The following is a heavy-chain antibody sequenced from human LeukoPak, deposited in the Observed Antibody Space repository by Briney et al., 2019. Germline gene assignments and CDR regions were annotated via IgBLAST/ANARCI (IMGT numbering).Heavy chain of an antibody. CDR2: IYYSGST. J-gene: IGHJ3*02. CDR1: GGSISSYY. Sequence: PSETLSLTCTVSGGSISSYYWSWIRQPPGKGLEWMGYIYYSGSTYYNPSLKSRVTVSVDTSKNQFSLKLSSVTAADTAVYYCASLLRYSSGWLYAFDIWGQGTMVTVSS. D-gene: IGHD6-19*01. CDR3: ASLLRYSSGWLYAFDI. V-gene: IGHV4-59*08.